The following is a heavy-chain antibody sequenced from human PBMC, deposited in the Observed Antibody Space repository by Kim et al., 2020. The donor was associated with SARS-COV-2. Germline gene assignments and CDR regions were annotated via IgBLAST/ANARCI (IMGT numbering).Heavy chain of an antibody. Sequence: SETLSLTCTVSGGPMSDDYWSWIRQPPGKGLEWIGYIYYSGSTRYSPPLRGRVAISLDTSQNQFSLRLTSVTDAATAMYYCAKSRNGVYANLDYWGQGTLVTVSS. CDR2: IYYSGST. CDR3: AKSRNGVYANLDY. V-gene: IGHV4-59*08. J-gene: IGHJ4*02. D-gene: IGHD2-8*01. CDR1: GGPMSDDY.